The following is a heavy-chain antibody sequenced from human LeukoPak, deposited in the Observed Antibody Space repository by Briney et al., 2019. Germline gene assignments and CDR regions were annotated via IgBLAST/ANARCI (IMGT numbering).Heavy chain of an antibody. J-gene: IGHJ4*02. CDR2: IWYDGSNK. CDR1: GFTFSSYG. D-gene: IGHD3-10*01. Sequence: GGSLRLSCAASGFTFSSYGMHWVRQAPGKGLEWVAVIWYDGSNKYYADSVKGRFTISSDNSKNTLYLQMNSLRAEDTAVYYCARDRELWFGELLFLFDYWGQGTLVTVSS. CDR3: ARDRELWFGELLFLFDY. V-gene: IGHV3-33*08.